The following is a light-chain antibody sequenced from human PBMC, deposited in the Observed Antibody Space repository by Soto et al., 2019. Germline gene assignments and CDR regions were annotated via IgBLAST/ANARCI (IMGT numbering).Light chain of an antibody. CDR2: KVS. CDR1: QSLLHTDGNTY. CDR3: MQGTHWAPYT. Sequence: DVVMTQSPLSLPVTLGQPASISCRSSQSLLHTDGNTYLNWFQQRPGQSPRRLIYKVSNRDSGVPDRFSGSGSGTDFTLKISRVEAEDIGVYYCMQGTHWAPYTFGQGTELEI. J-gene: IGKJ2*01. V-gene: IGKV2-30*02.